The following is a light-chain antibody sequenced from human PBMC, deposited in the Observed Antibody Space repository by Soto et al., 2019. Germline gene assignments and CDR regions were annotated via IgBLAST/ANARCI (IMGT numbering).Light chain of an antibody. CDR3: QQYHDWGE. V-gene: IGKV3-15*01. CDR1: QSVSVN. CDR2: GAS. Sequence: IVMTQSPCTLSLSPGERATLSCRASQSVSVNLAWYQQKPGQAPRLLIYGASTRATGIPARFSGSGSGTEFTLTISSQQSEDFAVYYCQQYHDWGEFGQGTKVDIK. J-gene: IGKJ1*01.